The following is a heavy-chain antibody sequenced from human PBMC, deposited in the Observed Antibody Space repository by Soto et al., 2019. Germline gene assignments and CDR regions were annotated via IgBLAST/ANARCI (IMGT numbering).Heavy chain of an antibody. D-gene: IGHD3-3*01. J-gene: IGHJ6*03. V-gene: IGHV3-23*01. CDR3: ANLNGLYYDFWSGPSLPYMDV. Sequence: AGGSLRLSCAASGFTFSSYAMSWVRQAPGKGVEWGSAISGSGGSTYYADSVKGRFTISRDNSKNTLYLQMNSLRAEDTAVYYCANLNGLYYDFWSGPSLPYMDVWGKGTTVTVSS. CDR2: ISGSGGST. CDR1: GFTFSSYA.